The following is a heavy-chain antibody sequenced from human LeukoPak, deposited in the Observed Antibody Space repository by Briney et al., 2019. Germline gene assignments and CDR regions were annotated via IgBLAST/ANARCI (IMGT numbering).Heavy chain of an antibody. V-gene: IGHV1-24*01. J-gene: IGHJ5*02. Sequence: GASVKVSCKASGYTFTDYYMHWVRQAPGKGLEWMGGFDPEDGETIYAQKFQGRVTMTEDTSTDTAYMELSSLRSEDTAVYYCATAVTRGWFDPWGQGTLVTVSS. CDR3: ATAVTRGWFDP. CDR1: GYTFTDYY. D-gene: IGHD4-23*01. CDR2: FDPEDGET.